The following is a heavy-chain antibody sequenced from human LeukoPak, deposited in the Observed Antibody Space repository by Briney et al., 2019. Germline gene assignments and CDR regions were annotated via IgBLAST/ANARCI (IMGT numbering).Heavy chain of an antibody. V-gene: IGHV4-34*01. CDR2: INHSGST. CDR1: GGSFSGYY. Sequence: PSETLSLTCAVYGGSFSGYYWSWIRQPPGKGLEWIGEINHSGSTNYNPSLKSRVTISVDTSKNQFSLKLSSVTAADTAVYYCARGRARLWSDYWGQGTLVTVSS. J-gene: IGHJ4*02. CDR3: ARGRARLWSDY. D-gene: IGHD5-18*01.